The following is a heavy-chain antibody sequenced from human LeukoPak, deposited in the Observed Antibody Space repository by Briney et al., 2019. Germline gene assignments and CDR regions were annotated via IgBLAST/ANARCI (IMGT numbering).Heavy chain of an antibody. V-gene: IGHV3-23*01. CDR3: AKVSKSFFSASGY. CDR2: ISGSGGST. Sequence: GGSLRLSCAASGFTFSSYAMSWVRQAPGKGLEWVSAISGSGGSTYYADSVKGRFTISRDNSKNTLYLQMNSLRAEDTAVYFCAKVSKSFFSASGYWGQGTLVTVSS. D-gene: IGHD2-2*01. CDR1: GFTFSSYA. J-gene: IGHJ4*02.